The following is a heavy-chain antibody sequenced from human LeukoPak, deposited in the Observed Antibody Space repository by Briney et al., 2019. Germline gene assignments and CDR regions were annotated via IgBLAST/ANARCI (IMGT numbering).Heavy chain of an antibody. CDR2: IYTSGST. J-gene: IGHJ3*02. CDR1: GGSISSGSYY. Sequence: PSETLSLTCTVSGGSISSGSYYWSWIRQPAGKGLEWIGRIYTSGSTNYNPSLKSRVTISVDTSKNQFSLKLSSVTAADTAVYYCARDGYYDFWSGYYIAFDIWGQGTMVTVSS. CDR3: ARDGYYDFWSGYYIAFDI. D-gene: IGHD3-3*01. V-gene: IGHV4-61*02.